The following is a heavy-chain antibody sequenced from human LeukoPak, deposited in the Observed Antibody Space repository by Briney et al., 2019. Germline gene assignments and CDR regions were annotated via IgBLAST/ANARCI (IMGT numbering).Heavy chain of an antibody. D-gene: IGHD7-27*01. Sequence: SVKVSCKASGGTFSSYAISWVRQAPGQGLEWMGGIIPIFGTANYAQKFQGRVTIIADKSTSTAYMELSSLRSEDTAVYYCARGFFLGDAFDIWGQGTMVTVSS. CDR3: ARGFFLGDAFDI. J-gene: IGHJ3*02. CDR2: IIPIFGTA. V-gene: IGHV1-69*06. CDR1: GGTFSSYA.